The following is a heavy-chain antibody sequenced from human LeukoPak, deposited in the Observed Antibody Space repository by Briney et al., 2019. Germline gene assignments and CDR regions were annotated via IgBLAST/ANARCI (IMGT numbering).Heavy chain of an antibody. CDR1: GGSISSYY. J-gene: IGHJ5*02. CDR3: ARVTSVLLWFGESSPSGWFDP. V-gene: IGHV4-59*01. Sequence: SETLSLTCTVSGGSISSYYWSWIRQPPGKGLEWIGYIYYSGSTNYSPSLKSRVTISVDTSKNQFSLKLSSVTAADTAVYYCARVTSVLLWFGESSPSGWFDPWGQGTLVTVSS. D-gene: IGHD3-10*01. CDR2: IYYSGST.